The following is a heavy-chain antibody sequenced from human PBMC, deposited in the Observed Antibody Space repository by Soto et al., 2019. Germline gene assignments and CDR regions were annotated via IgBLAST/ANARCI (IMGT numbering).Heavy chain of an antibody. V-gene: IGHV3-48*01. J-gene: IGHJ4*02. CDR1: GFTFSAYS. D-gene: IGHD2-2*01. Sequence: EVQLVESGGGLVQPGGSLRLSCAASGFTFSAYSMNWVRQAPGKGLEWISYIRTSPTTIHYADSVKGRFTISRDNAKNSLYLQMNGLRAEDSAIYYCARDYHYAFDFWGQGTLVTVSS. CDR2: IRTSPTTI. CDR3: ARDYHYAFDF.